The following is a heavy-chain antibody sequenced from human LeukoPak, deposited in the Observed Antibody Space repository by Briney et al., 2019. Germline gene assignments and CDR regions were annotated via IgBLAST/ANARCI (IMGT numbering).Heavy chain of an antibody. Sequence: SETLSLTCAVSGXSISSGEYYWSWIRQPPGKGLEWIGYIYYSASTYYNPSLKSRLTISVDTSNSQFSLRLTSVTAADTAVYYCARDKVGATNWLDPWGQGTLVTVSS. J-gene: IGHJ5*02. D-gene: IGHD1-26*01. CDR3: ARDKVGATNWLDP. V-gene: IGHV4-30-4*01. CDR1: GXSISSGEYY. CDR2: IYYSAST.